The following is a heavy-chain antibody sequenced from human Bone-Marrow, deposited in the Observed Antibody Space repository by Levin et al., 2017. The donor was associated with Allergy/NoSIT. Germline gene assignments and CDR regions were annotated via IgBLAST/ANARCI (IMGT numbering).Heavy chain of an antibody. J-gene: IGHJ6*02. CDR2: IWYDGSNK. CDR3: ARDTAGLGMRSLYYYGMDV. Sequence: GESLKISCAASGFTFSSYGMHWVRQAPGKGLEWVAVIWYDGSNKYYADSVKGRFTISRDNSKNTLYLQMNSLRAEDTAVYYCARDTAGLGMRSLYYYGMDVWGQGTTVTVSS. D-gene: IGHD7-27*01. CDR1: GFTFSSYG. V-gene: IGHV3-33*01.